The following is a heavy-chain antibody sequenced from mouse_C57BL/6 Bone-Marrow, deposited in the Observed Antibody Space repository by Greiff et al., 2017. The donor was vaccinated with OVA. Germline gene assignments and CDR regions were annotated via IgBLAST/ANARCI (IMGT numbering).Heavy chain of an antibody. V-gene: IGHV10-1*01. Sequence: EVMLVESGGGLVQPKGSLKLSCAASGFSFNTYAMNWVRQAPGKGLEWVARIRSKSNNYATYYADSVKDRFTISRDDSESMLYLQMNNLKTEDTAMYYCVSWYSGVYYAMDYWGQGTSVTVSS. CDR2: IRSKSNNYAT. D-gene: IGHD2-12*01. CDR1: GFSFNTYA. J-gene: IGHJ4*01. CDR3: VSWYSGVYYAMDY.